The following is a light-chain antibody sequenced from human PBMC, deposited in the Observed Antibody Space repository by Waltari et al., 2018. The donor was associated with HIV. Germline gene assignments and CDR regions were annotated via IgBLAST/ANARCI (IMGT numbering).Light chain of an antibody. Sequence: DIQMTQSPSSLSASVGDRVTITCRASQSISIYLNWFQHKPGNAPKLLIYTASSLQSGVPSRFSGSGSGTDFTLTINSLQPEDFATYYCQQSYNTPLTFGQGTKVEIK. CDR3: QQSYNTPLT. CDR2: TAS. J-gene: IGKJ1*01. V-gene: IGKV1-39*01. CDR1: QSISIY.